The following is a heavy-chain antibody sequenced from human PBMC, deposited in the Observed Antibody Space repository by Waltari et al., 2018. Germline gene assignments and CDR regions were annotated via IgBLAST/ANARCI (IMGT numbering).Heavy chain of an antibody. D-gene: IGHD6-13*01. CDR3: ARARYSSSWTTYYYYYGMDV. CDR2: IYYRGST. V-gene: IGHV4-59*08. CDR1: GGSISSYY. J-gene: IGHJ6*02. Sequence: QVQLQESGPGLVKPSETLSLTCTVSGGSISSYYWSWLRQPPGKGLEWIGYIYYRGSTNHNHYLESGVTTSVDTSKNHVSLKLSSGTAADTAVYYCARARYSSSWTTYYYYYGMDVWGQGTTVTVSS.